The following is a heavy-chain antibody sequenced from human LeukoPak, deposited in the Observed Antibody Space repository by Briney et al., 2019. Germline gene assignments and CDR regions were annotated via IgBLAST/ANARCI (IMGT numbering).Heavy chain of an antibody. J-gene: IGHJ3*02. Sequence: SETLSLTCTVSGGSISTFSWSWIRQPPGKGLEWIGYISYSGTTNHNPSLKSRVTISVDTSKNHFSLELSSVTAADTALYYCARDXYCSSTXCXFDIWGQGTMVTVS. D-gene: IGHD2-2*03. CDR2: ISYSGTT. V-gene: IGHV4-59*01. CDR3: ARDXYCSSTXCXFDI. CDR1: GGSISTFS.